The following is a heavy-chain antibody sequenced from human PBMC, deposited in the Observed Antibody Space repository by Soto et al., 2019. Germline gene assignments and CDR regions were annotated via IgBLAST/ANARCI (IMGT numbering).Heavy chain of an antibody. D-gene: IGHD3-3*01. CDR2: MNPNSGNT. CDR3: VIVYYDFWSGSITYMDV. V-gene: IGHV1-8*01. J-gene: IGHJ6*03. CDR1: GYTFTSYD. Sequence: ASVKVSCKASGYTFTSYDIDWVRQATGQGLEWMGWMNPNSGNTGYAQKFQGRVTMTRNTSISTAYMELSSLRSEDTAVYYCVIVYYDFWSGSITYMDVWGKGTTVTVSS.